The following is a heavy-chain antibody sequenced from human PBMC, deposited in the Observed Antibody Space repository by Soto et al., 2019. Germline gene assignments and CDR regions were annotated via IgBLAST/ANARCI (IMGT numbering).Heavy chain of an antibody. D-gene: IGHD1-7*01. V-gene: IGHV1-18*01. CDR2: INTYNGNI. J-gene: IGHJ4*02. CDR3: ARERGNYMYFVS. Sequence: QVQLVQSGAEVKKPGDSVKVSCKVSGYTFAAYGISWARQAPGQGLEWMGLINTYNGNIKYAQKLQGRVSMSTDTSTGTAYMELRSLTSDDTALYYCARERGNYMYFVSWGQGTLVTVSS. CDR1: GYTFAAYG.